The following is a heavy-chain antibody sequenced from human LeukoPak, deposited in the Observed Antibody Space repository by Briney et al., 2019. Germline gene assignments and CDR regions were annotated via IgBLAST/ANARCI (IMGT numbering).Heavy chain of an antibody. J-gene: IGHJ4*02. Sequence: AAVKVSCKASGYTFTNYFMQWVRQAPGQGLEWMGTINPNDGSTFYVQNFQGRVTMTRDTSTSTASLELGCLRSTDTAVYYCARRKSAFRLDYWAQGTLATV. CDR1: GYTFTNYF. CDR3: ARRKSAFRLDY. D-gene: IGHD3-10*01. V-gene: IGHV1-46*01. CDR2: INPNDGST.